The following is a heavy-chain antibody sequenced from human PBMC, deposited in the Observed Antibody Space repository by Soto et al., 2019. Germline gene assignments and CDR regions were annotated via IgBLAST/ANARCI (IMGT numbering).Heavy chain of an antibody. V-gene: IGHV3-30*18. J-gene: IGHJ4*02. CDR3: AKDPASQPAYSGSYYADY. Sequence: GGSLRLSCAASGFTFSSYGMHWVRQAPGKGLEWVAVISYDGSNKYYADSVKGRFTISRDNSKNTLYLQMNSLRAEDTAVYYCAKDPASQPAYSGSYYADYWGQGTLVNVSS. CDR1: GFTFSSYG. CDR2: ISYDGSNK. D-gene: IGHD1-26*01.